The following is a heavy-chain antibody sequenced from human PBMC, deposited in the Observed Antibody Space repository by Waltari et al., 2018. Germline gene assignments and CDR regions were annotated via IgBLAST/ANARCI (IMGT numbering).Heavy chain of an antibody. CDR1: GYSISSGYY. V-gene: IGHV4-38-2*01. J-gene: IGHJ4*02. CDR3: ARPAADGGFDY. CDR2: SYQIGST. Sequence: QVQLQESGPGLVKPSETLSLTCAVSGYSISSGYYWGWIRQPPGKGLEWMGSSYQIGSTDYNPSLKSRVTISVATSKNQFSLKLSSVPAADTAVYYCARPAADGGFDYWGQGTLVTVSS. D-gene: IGHD3-10*01.